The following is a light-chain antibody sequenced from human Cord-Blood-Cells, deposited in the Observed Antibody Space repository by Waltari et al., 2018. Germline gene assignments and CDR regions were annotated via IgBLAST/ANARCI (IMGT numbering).Light chain of an antibody. CDR2: DVS. Sequence: QSALTQPASVSGSPGQSITISCTGTSSDVGCYNYVSWYQQHPGKAPKLMIYDVSNRPAGVSNRFSGSKSGNTASLTISALQAEDEADYYCSSYTSSSTLYVFGTGTKVTVL. CDR1: SSDVGCYNY. CDR3: SSYTSSSTLYV. J-gene: IGLJ1*01. V-gene: IGLV2-14*01.